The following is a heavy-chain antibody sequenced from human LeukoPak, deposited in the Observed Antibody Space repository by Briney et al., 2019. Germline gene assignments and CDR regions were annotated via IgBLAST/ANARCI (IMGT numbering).Heavy chain of an antibody. CDR1: GGDFSGDY. J-gene: IGHJ4*02. D-gene: IGHD4-17*01. CDR3: ARGKTRYGDYVLWYY. V-gene: IGHV4-34*01. CDR2: INHSGST. Sequence: PSETLSLTWAVHGGDFSGDYWGSIRQPPGKWLDWIGEINHSGSTNYNPSLKSRVTISVDTSKNRFSLKLTSVTAADTAVYYCARGKTRYGDYVLWYYWGQGTLVTVSS.